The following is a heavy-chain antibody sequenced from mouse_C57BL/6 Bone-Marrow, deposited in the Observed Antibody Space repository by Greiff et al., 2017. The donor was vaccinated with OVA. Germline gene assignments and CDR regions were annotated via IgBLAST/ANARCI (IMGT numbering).Heavy chain of an antibody. D-gene: IGHD3-3*01. V-gene: IGHV3-6*01. CDR2: ISYDGSN. J-gene: IGHJ1*03. Sequence: ESGPGLVKPSQSLSLTCSVTGYSITSGYYWNWIRQFPGNKLEWMGYISYDGSNNYNPSLKNRISITRDTSKNQFCLKLNSVTTEDTATYYCAREGGRGDWYFDVWGTGTTVTVSS. CDR3: AREGGRGDWYFDV. CDR1: GYSITSGYY.